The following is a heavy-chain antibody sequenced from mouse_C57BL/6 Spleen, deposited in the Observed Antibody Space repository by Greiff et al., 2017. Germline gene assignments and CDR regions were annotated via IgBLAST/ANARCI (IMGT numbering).Heavy chain of an antibody. Sequence: VQLQQSGAELVRPGASVKLSCTASGFNIKDYYMHWVKQRPEQGLEWIGRIDPEDGDTEYAPKFQGKATMTADTSSNTAYLQLSSLTSEDTAVYYCTIVTTVVAPYYFDYWGQGTTLTVSS. CDR2: IDPEDGDT. J-gene: IGHJ2*01. CDR1: GFNIKDYY. D-gene: IGHD1-1*01. CDR3: TIVTTVVAPYYFDY. V-gene: IGHV14-1*01.